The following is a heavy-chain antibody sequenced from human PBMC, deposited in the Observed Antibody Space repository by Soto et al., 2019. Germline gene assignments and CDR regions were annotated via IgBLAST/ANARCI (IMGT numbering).Heavy chain of an antibody. CDR2: INSDGSST. V-gene: IGHV3-74*01. CDR1: GFTFSSYW. CDR3: ARAIVGIRGGYGSGSYGFDY. D-gene: IGHD3-10*01. Sequence: EVQLVESGGGLVQPGGSLRLSCAASGFTFSSYWMHWVRQALGKGLVWVSRINSDGSSTCYADSVKGRFTISRVNAKNTLYLQINSLRDEDTAVYYCARAIVGIRGGYGSGSYGFDYWGQGTLVTVSS. J-gene: IGHJ4*02.